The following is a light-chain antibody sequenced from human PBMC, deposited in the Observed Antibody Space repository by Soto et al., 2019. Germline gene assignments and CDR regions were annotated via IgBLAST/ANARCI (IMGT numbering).Light chain of an antibody. CDR2: VVS. Sequence: QSALTQPPSASGSPGQSVTISCTGTSSDVGGYNSVSWCQQYPDKAPKLMIYVVSKRPSGVPDRFSGSKSGNTASLTVSGLQAEDEADYYCSSYAGSNKGVVFGGGTKLTVL. CDR1: SSDVGGYNS. J-gene: IGLJ2*01. CDR3: SSYAGSNKGVV. V-gene: IGLV2-8*01.